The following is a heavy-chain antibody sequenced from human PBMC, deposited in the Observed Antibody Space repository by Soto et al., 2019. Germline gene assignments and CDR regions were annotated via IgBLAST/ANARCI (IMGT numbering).Heavy chain of an antibody. D-gene: IGHD6-6*01. J-gene: IGHJ6*02. CDR2: ISGSGDST. Sequence: GGSLRLSCGVSGFTFSNYAMTWVRHSPGKGLEWVSTISGSGDSTHYADSVKGRFTISRDNSKNTLYLQMNSLRAEDTAVYYCAKVFGSSSDYYYGMDVWGQGTTVTVSS. CDR1: GFTFSNYA. V-gene: IGHV3-23*01. CDR3: AKVFGSSSDYYYGMDV.